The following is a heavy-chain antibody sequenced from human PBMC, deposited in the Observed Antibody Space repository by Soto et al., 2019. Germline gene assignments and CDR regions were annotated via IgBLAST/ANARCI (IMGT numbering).Heavy chain of an antibody. J-gene: IGHJ4*02. CDR3: ARGGAGSYSDY. CDR2: ISSSSSYI. V-gene: IGHV3-21*01. Sequence: EVQLVESGGGLVKPGGSLRLSCAASGFTFSSYSMNWVRQAPGKGLEWVSYISSSSSYIYYADSVKGRFTISRDNAKNSLYRQMNSLRAADTAVYYCARGGAGSYSDYWGQGTLVTVSS. CDR1: GFTFSSYS. D-gene: IGHD6-19*01.